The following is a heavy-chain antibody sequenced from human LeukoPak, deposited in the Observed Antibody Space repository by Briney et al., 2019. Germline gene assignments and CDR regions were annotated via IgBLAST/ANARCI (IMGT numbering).Heavy chain of an antibody. CDR3: ARRRSGSSPFDY. V-gene: IGHV5-51*01. Sequence: GESLKISCKGSEYSFTSYWIGWVRQMPGKGLEWMGIIYPGDSDSRYSPSFQGQVTISVDKSISTTYLQWSSLKASDTAMYYCARRRSGSSPFDYWGQGTMVTVSS. CDR1: EYSFTSYW. D-gene: IGHD6-6*01. CDR2: IYPGDSDS. J-gene: IGHJ4*02.